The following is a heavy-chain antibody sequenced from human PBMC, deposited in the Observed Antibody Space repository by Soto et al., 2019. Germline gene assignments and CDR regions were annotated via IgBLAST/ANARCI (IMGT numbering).Heavy chain of an antibody. CDR2: IWYDGSNK. V-gene: IGHV3-33*01. D-gene: IGHD4-4*01. CDR3: ARDGWDDYSNYNGY. Sequence: GGSLRLSCAASGFTFSSYGMHWVRQAPGKGLEWVAVIWYDGSNKYYADSVKGRFTISRDNSKNTLYLQMNSLRAEDMAVYYCARDGWDDYSNYNGYWGQGTLVTVSS. CDR1: GFTFSSYG. J-gene: IGHJ4*02.